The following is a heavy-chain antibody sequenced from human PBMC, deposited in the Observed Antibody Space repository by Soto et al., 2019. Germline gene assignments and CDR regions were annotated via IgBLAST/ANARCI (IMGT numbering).Heavy chain of an antibody. CDR2: VYYTGST. J-gene: IGHJ6*03. CDR1: TGSISGFY. V-gene: IGHV4-59*01. CDR3: ARSPVGAGYLHYFYRDV. D-gene: IGHD1-26*01. Sequence: SETLSLTCTVSTGSISGFYWSWIRQPPGKGLEWIGSVYYTGSTDYNPSLKSRVTMSVDASKNHFSLKLSSVTAADTAVYYCARSPVGAGYLHYFYRDVGGKGTTVTVSS.